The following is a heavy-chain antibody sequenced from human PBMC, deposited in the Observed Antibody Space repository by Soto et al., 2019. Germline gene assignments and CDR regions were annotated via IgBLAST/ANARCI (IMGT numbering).Heavy chain of an antibody. CDR3: AREDIVADY. D-gene: IGHD2-15*01. J-gene: IGHJ4*02. V-gene: IGHV3-7*01. CDR2: IKQDGSEK. Sequence: EVQLVESGGGLVQPGGSLRLSCAASGFTFSSYWMSWVRKAPGKGLEWVANIKQDGSEKYYVDSVKGRFTISRDNANHSLYLQMKGLRAEDTAVYYCAREDIVADYWCQGSLVTFSS. CDR1: GFTFSSYW.